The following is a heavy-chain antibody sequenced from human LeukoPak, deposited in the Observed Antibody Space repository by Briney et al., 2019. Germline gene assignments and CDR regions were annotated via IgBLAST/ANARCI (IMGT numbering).Heavy chain of an antibody. V-gene: IGHV1-8*02. CDR3: AVATYGMDV. CDR1: GYTFTGYY. J-gene: IGHJ6*02. Sequence: GASVKVSCKASGYTFTGYYMHWVRQATGQGLEWMGWMNPNSGNTGYAQKFQGRVTMTRNTSISTAYMELSSLRSEDTAVYYCAVATYGMDVWGQGTTVTVSS. CDR2: MNPNSGNT.